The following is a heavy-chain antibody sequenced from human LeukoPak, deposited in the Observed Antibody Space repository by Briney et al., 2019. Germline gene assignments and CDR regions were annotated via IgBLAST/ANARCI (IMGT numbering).Heavy chain of an antibody. V-gene: IGHV3-23*01. CDR3: ARGAYADYDY. CDR2: ISSNGGST. CDR1: GFTFANNA. Sequence: GGSLRPSCAASGFTFANNARSWKRQVPGKGREWVSAISSNGGSTYYADSLRGRFTISRDNSKNTLYLQMNSLRAEDTALYYCARGAYADYDYWGQGTLVTVSS. D-gene: IGHD4-17*01. J-gene: IGHJ4*02.